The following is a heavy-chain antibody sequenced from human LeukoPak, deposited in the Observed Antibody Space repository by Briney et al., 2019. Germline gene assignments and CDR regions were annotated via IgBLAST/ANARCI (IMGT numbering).Heavy chain of an antibody. Sequence: GESLKISCKGSGYSFTSYWIAWVRQMPGKGLEWMGIIYPDDSDTRYSPSFQGQVTISADKSITTAYLQWSSLKASDTAMYYCARLSRAAAGTDFDYWGQGTLVTASS. J-gene: IGHJ4*02. CDR3: ARLSRAAAGTDFDY. D-gene: IGHD6-13*01. V-gene: IGHV5-51*01. CDR1: GYSFTSYW. CDR2: IYPDDSDT.